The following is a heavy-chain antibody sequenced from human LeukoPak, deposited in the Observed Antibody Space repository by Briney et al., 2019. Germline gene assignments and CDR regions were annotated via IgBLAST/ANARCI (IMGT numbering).Heavy chain of an antibody. CDR2: INPKTGGA. CDR3: ARFMLNEDQAYHYGMDV. CDR1: EFTFSCYY. D-gene: IGHD3-10*02. V-gene: IGHV1-2*02. Sequence: ASLTVSCKAFEFTFSCYYFHWVRQAPCQGLDWMGRINPKTGGAHSAQKFRGRVAMTTDMSASTAYLDLSALRFDDTGVYYCARFMLNEDQAYHYGMDVWGPGTTVTVSS. J-gene: IGHJ6*02.